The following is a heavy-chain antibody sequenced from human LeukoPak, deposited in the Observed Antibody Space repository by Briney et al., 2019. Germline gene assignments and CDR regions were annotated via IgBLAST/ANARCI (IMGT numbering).Heavy chain of an antibody. D-gene: IGHD3-10*02. J-gene: IGHJ6*04. CDR1: EFTFSSYE. V-gene: IGHV3-48*03. Sequence: GGSLRLSCAASEFTFSSYEMNWVRQAPGKGLEWVSYVSSSGSTIYYADSVKGRFTISRDNAKNSLYLQMNSLRAEDTAVYYCAELGITMIGGVWGKGTTVTISS. CDR3: AELGITMIGGV. CDR2: VSSSGSTI.